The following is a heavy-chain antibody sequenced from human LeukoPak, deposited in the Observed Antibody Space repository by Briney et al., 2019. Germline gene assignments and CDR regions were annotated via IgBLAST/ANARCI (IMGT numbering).Heavy chain of an antibody. CDR3: AELGITMIGGV. Sequence: GGSLRLSCGVSGFTFSSFTMHWVRQAPGEGLEWVSVILYDGSTKDYADSVKGRFTISRDNAKNSLYLQMNSLRAEDTAVYYCAELGITMIGGVWGKGTTVTISS. D-gene: IGHD3-10*02. CDR1: GFTFSSFT. J-gene: IGHJ6*04. V-gene: IGHV3-30-3*01. CDR2: ILYDGSTK.